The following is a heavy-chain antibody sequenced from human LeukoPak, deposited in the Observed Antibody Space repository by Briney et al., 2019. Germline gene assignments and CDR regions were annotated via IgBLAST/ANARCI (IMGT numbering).Heavy chain of an antibody. Sequence: SQTLSLTCTVSGGSISSGSYYWRWIRQPAGKGLEWIGRIYTSGSTNYNPSLKSRVTISVDTSKNQFSLKLSSVTAADTAVYYCARILMARPGYYYYYYMDVWGKGTTVTVSS. D-gene: IGHD1-14*01. CDR2: IYTSGST. CDR1: GGSISSGSYY. J-gene: IGHJ6*03. V-gene: IGHV4-61*02. CDR3: ARILMARPGYYYYYYMDV.